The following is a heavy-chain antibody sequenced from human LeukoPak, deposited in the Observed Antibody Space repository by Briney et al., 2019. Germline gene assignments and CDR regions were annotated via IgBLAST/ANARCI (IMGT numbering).Heavy chain of an antibody. Sequence: PSETLSLTCTVSGGSISSYYWSWIRQPAGKGLEWIGRIYTSGSTNYNPSLKSRVTISVDTSKNQFSLKLSSVTAADTAVYYCARYSSSPGSVAWFDPWGQGTLVTVSS. CDR3: ARYSSSPGSVAWFDP. V-gene: IGHV4-4*07. CDR1: GGSISSYY. CDR2: IYTSGST. J-gene: IGHJ5*02. D-gene: IGHD6-6*01.